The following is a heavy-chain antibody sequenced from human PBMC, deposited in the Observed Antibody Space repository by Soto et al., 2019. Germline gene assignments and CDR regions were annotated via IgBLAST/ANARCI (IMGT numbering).Heavy chain of an antibody. CDR1: GLTSSSW. CDR2: TTQDGSGK. D-gene: IGHD5-18*01. CDR3: ASLDTAMIKTAGY. V-gene: IGHV3-7*01. Sequence: GGSLRLSCVASGLTSSSWMSWVRQAPGKGLEWVAMTTQDGSGKHYVDSVKGRFTISRDSAKNSMYLQMNSLTVEDTAMYYCASLDTAMIKTAGYWGQGTQVTVSS. J-gene: IGHJ4*02.